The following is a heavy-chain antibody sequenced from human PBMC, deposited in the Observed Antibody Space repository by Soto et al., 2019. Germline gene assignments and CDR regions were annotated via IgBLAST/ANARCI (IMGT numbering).Heavy chain of an antibody. CDR2: ISGSGGST. Sequence: GGSLRLSCAASGFAFTNYAMTWVRQAPGKGLECVSTISGSGGSTYYADSVKGRFTISRDNSKNTLYLQMNSLRAEDTAVYYCAKCLGGSPEYYYYGMDVWGQGTTVTVSS. D-gene: IGHD3-16*01. CDR1: GFAFTNYA. V-gene: IGHV3-23*01. J-gene: IGHJ6*02. CDR3: AKCLGGSPEYYYYGMDV.